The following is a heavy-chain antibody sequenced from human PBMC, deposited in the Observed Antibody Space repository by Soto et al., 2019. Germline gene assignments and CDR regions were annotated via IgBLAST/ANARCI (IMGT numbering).Heavy chain of an antibody. CDR1: GGSISNYF. CDR2: IFTSGST. J-gene: IGHJ4*02. D-gene: IGHD3-22*01. V-gene: IGHV4-4*07. Sequence: QVQLQESGPGLVKPSETLSLTCAVSGGSISNYFWSWIRQPAGKGLEWIGRIFTSGSTNYNPSLKSRVTMSIDTSKKLFSLKLRSVTAADTATYYCARENYYFDTDGYYYVFDSWGQGTLVTVSS. CDR3: ARENYYFDTDGYYYVFDS.